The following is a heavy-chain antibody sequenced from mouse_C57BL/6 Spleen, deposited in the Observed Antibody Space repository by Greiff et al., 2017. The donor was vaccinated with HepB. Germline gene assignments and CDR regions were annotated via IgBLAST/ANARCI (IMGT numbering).Heavy chain of an antibody. D-gene: IGHD2-2*01. V-gene: IGHV1-64*01. J-gene: IGHJ4*01. Sequence: VQLQQSGAELVKPGASVKLSCKASGYTFTSYWMHWVKQRPGQGLEWIGMIHPNSGSTNYNEKFKSKATLTVDKSSSTAYMQLSSLTSEDSAVYYCARVGYERNAMDYWGQGTSVTVSS. CDR2: IHPNSGST. CDR1: GYTFTSYW. CDR3: ARVGYERNAMDY.